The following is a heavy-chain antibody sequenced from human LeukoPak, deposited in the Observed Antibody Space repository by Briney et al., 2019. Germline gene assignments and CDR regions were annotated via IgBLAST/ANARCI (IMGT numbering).Heavy chain of an antibody. D-gene: IGHD5-12*01. J-gene: IGHJ4*02. CDR1: GGSFSGYY. CDR2: INHSGST. Sequence: SETLSLTCAVYGGSFSGYYWSWIRQPPGKGLEWIGEINHSGSTYYNPSLKSRVTISVDTSKNQFSLKLSSVTAADTAVYYCARQRGYEFDYWGQGTLVTVSS. CDR3: ARQRGYEFDY. V-gene: IGHV4-34*01.